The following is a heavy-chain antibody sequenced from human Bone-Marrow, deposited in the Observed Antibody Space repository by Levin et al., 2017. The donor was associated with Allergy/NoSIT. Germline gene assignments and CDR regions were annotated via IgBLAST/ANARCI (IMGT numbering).Heavy chain of an antibody. CDR3: VRTFGVLLYFDL. D-gene: IGHD3-10*01. CDR1: GFSFSSYS. Sequence: QAGGSLRLSCAASGFSFSSYSMNWVRQAPGKGLEWVSYISSSSTTIHYADSVRGRFTISRDNAKESLYLQMTSLRAEDTAVYYCVRTFGVLLYFDLWGQGTLVTVSS. V-gene: IGHV3-48*01. J-gene: IGHJ4*02. CDR2: ISSSSTTI.